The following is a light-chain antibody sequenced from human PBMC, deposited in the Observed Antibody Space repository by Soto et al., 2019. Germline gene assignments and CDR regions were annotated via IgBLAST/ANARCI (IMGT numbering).Light chain of an antibody. J-gene: IGKJ5*01. Sequence: EIVLTQSPATLSLSPGDRATLSCRASQSVHRYLAWYQQKPGQAPRLLMYEASNRATGIPATFSANGSGTDFTLTITNLEPEDSAMYYCQQYGSSGGITFGHGTRLETK. CDR1: QSVHRY. V-gene: IGKV3-11*01. CDR2: EAS. CDR3: QQYGSSGGIT.